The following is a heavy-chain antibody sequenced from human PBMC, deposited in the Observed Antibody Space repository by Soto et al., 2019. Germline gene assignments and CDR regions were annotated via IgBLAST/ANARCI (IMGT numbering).Heavy chain of an antibody. V-gene: IGHV6-1*01. CDR1: GDSVSSNSAG. CDR3: ARGEQYSGRIFDY. CDR2: TYYRSKWYY. Sequence: QTLSLTCAITGDSVSSNSAGWSWVRQSPSRGLEWLGRTYYRSKWYYEYAVSVRGRITINPDTSKNQYSLQLNSATPEDTAVYFCARGEQYSGRIFDYWGQGTLVTVSS. D-gene: IGHD1-26*01. J-gene: IGHJ4*01.